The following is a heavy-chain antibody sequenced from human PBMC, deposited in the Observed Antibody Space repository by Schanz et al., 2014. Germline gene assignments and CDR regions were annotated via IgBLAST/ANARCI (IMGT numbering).Heavy chain of an antibody. J-gene: IGHJ6*02. Sequence: VQLVESGGGVVQPGRSLRLSCAASGFSFSTYWMSWVRQAPGKGLEWVANIKRDGSEKNYLDSVKGRFTISRNNAKKLRFLQMNSLRAEDTAVYYCMAPDYGMDVWGQGTTVTVSS. CDR2: IKRDGSEK. CDR1: GFSFSTYW. CDR3: MAPDYGMDV. V-gene: IGHV3-7*02.